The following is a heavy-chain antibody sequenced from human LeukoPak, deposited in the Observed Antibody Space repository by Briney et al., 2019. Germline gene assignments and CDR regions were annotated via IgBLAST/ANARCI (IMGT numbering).Heavy chain of an antibody. D-gene: IGHD1-26*01. CDR2: VSGTGITT. J-gene: IGHJ5*02. CDR3: AKYGGGSATVNWFDP. CDR1: GFTFSSYA. Sequence: GGSLRLSCVASGFTFSSYAMSWVRQAPGKGLEWVSVVSGTGITTYYADSVKDRFTISRDNSKNTLYVQMNSLRAEDTAVYYCAKYGGGSATVNWFDPWGQGTLVTVSS. V-gene: IGHV3-23*01.